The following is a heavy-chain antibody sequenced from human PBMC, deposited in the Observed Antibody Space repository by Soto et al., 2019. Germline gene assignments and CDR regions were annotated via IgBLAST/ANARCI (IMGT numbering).Heavy chain of an antibody. Sequence: GGSLRLSCAASGFTFSSYAMSWVRQAPGKGLEWVSAISGSGGSTYYADSVKGRFTISRDNSKNALYLQMNSLRAEDTAVYYCAKDRLVVGVVDPWGQGTLVIVSS. CDR3: AKDRLVVGVVDP. CDR2: ISGSGGST. V-gene: IGHV3-23*01. J-gene: IGHJ5*02. D-gene: IGHD2-2*01. CDR1: GFTFSSYA.